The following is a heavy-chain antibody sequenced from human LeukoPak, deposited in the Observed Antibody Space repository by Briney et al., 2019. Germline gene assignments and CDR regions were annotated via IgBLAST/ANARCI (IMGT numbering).Heavy chain of an antibody. CDR2: IKLNSGNT. J-gene: IGHJ4*02. CDR1: GYTFTSYD. Sequence: GASVKVSCKASGYTFTSYDTNWVRPATGQGLERMGWIKLNSGNTGYAQKFQGRVTMTRNTSISTAYMELSSLRSEDTAVYYCARGYFDWSEYDRRHFDYWGQGTLVTVSS. CDR3: ARGYFDWSEYDRRHFDY. D-gene: IGHD3-9*01. V-gene: IGHV1-8*01.